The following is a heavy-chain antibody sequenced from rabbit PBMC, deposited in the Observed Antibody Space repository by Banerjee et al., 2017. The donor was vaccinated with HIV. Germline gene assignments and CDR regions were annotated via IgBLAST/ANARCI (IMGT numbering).Heavy chain of an antibody. CDR2: IYTSSSSS. V-gene: IGHV1S43*01. Sequence: QEQLVESGGGLVTLGGSLKLSCKASGIDFSSYGISWVRQAPGKGLELIACIYTSSSSSWYASWAKGRFTISRSTSLNTVDLKMTSLTAADTATYFCARGAGYYAGYAGYGYPYYFNLWGPGTLVTVS. D-gene: IGHD7-1*01. J-gene: IGHJ4*01. CDR1: GIDFSSYG. CDR3: ARGAGYYAGYAGYGYPYYFNL.